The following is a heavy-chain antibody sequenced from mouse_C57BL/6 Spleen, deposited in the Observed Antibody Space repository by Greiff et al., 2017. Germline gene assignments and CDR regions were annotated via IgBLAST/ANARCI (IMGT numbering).Heavy chain of an antibody. J-gene: IGHJ2*01. V-gene: IGHV1-15*01. CDR2: IDPETGGT. Sequence: QVQLQQSGAELVRPGASVTLSCKASGYTFTDYEMHWVKQTPVHGLEWIGAIDPETGGTAYNQKFKGKAILTADKASSTAYMERRSLTSEDSAVDYCTAYLDFDYWGKGTTRTVSS. CDR1: GYTFTDYE. CDR3: TAYLDFDY.